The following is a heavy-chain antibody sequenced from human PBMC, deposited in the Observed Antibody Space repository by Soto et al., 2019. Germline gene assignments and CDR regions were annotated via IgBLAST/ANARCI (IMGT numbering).Heavy chain of an antibody. Sequence: ASVKVSCKASGGTFSSYAISWVRQAPGQGLEWMGGIIPIFGTANYAQKFQGRVTITADESTSTAYMELSSLRSEDTAVYYCARGTIFGVVKVGDYYYGMDVWGQGTTVTGSS. V-gene: IGHV1-69*13. J-gene: IGHJ6*02. CDR3: ARGTIFGVVKVGDYYYGMDV. CDR1: GGTFSSYA. D-gene: IGHD3-3*01. CDR2: IIPIFGTA.